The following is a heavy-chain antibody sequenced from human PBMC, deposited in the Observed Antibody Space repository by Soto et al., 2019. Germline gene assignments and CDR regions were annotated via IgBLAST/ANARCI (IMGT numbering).Heavy chain of an antibody. CDR3: ARDRGVAPPVAGSTHYYYDMDV. Sequence: QDQLVQSGVEVKKPGASVKVSCKASGYSFTNYGITWVRQAPGQGFEWMGWISAYNGNTNYAQKFQGRVTLTTDASKSTAYLELRSLRSDDTAVYYCARDRGVAPPVAGSTHYYYDMDVWGKGTTVTVSS. CDR2: ISAYNGNT. V-gene: IGHV1-18*01. D-gene: IGHD6-19*01. J-gene: IGHJ6*03. CDR1: GYSFTNYG.